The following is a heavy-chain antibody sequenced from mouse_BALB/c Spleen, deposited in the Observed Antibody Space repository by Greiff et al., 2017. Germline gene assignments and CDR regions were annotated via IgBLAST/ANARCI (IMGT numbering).Heavy chain of an antibody. V-gene: IGHV5-17*02. CDR1: GFTFSSFG. Sequence: EVKVEESGGGLVQPGGSRKLSCAASGFTFSSFGMHWVRQAPEKGLEWVAYISSGSSTIYYADTVKGRFTISRDNPKNTLFLQMTSLRSEDTAMYYCTRSYGNYGAMDYWGQGTSVTVSS. CDR2: ISSGSSTI. CDR3: TRSYGNYGAMDY. D-gene: IGHD2-1*01. J-gene: IGHJ4*01.